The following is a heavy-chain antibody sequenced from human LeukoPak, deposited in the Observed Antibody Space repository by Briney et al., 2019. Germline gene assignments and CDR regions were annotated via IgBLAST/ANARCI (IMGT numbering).Heavy chain of an antibody. D-gene: IGHD3-10*01. V-gene: IGHV4-59*08. CDR2: IYYSGST. Sequence: PSETLSLTCTVSGGSISNFYWSWIRQPPGKGLEWIGYIYYSGSTNYNPSLKSRVTISVDTSKNQFSLKLSSVTAADTAMYYCARQQYASGNSYYLDYWGQGTLVTDSS. CDR1: GGSISNFY. CDR3: ARQQYASGNSYYLDY. J-gene: IGHJ4*02.